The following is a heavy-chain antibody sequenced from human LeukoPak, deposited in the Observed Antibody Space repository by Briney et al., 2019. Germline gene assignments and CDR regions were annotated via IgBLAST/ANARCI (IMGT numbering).Heavy chain of an antibody. Sequence: GASVKVSCKASGYTFTGYYIHWVRQAPGQGLEWMGWINPGSGGTNYAQKFQGRVTITADKSTSTAYMELSSLRSEDTAVYYCDVQRWPRGVDYFDYWGQGTLVTVSS. D-gene: IGHD5-24*01. V-gene: IGHV1-2*02. CDR3: DVQRWPRGVDYFDY. CDR1: GYTFTGYY. CDR2: INPGSGGT. J-gene: IGHJ4*02.